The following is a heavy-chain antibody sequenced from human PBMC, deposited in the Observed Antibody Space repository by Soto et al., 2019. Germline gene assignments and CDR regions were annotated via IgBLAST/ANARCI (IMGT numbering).Heavy chain of an antibody. CDR3: ARGGVVTVDY. CDR2: IWYDGSNK. V-gene: IGHV3-33*01. J-gene: IGHJ4*02. Sequence: GGSLRLSCAASGFTFSSYGMHWVRQAPGKGLEWVAVIWYDGSNKYYADSVKGRFTISRDNSKNTLYLQMNSLRAEDTAVYYCARGGVVTVDYWCQAXLVTVYS. D-gene: IGHD3-3*01. CDR1: GFTFSSYG.